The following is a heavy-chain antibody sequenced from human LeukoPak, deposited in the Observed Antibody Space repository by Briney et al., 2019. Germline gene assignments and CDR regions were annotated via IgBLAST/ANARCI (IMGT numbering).Heavy chain of an antibody. D-gene: IGHD2-15*01. CDR2: IYYSGST. CDR1: GGSISSYY. Sequence: SETLSLTCAVSGGSISSYYWSWIRQPPGKGLEWIGYIYYSGSTNYNPSLKSRVTISVDTSKNQFSLKLSSVTAADTAVYYCARDRVVVVVAAITGDLGFDPWGQGTLVTVSS. V-gene: IGHV4-59*12. CDR3: ARDRVVVVVAAITGDLGFDP. J-gene: IGHJ5*02.